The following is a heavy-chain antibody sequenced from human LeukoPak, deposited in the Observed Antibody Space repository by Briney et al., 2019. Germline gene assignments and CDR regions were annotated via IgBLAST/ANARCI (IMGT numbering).Heavy chain of an antibody. Sequence: PSETLSLTCTVSGGSISSYYWSWIRQPPGEGLEWIGYIYYSGSTNYNPSLKSRATISVDTSKNQFSLKLSSVTAADTAVYYCARGSYSPDFDYWGQGTLVTVSS. J-gene: IGHJ4*02. D-gene: IGHD5-18*01. CDR3: ARGSYSPDFDY. V-gene: IGHV4-59*01. CDR2: IYYSGST. CDR1: GGSISSYY.